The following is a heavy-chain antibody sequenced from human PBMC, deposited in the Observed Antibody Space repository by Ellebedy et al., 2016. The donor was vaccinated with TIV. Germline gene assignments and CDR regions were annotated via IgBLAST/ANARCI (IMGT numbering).Heavy chain of an antibody. CDR3: AKDRAAEVAITSFDY. D-gene: IGHD3-22*01. J-gene: IGHJ4*02. V-gene: IGHV3-74*01. CDR1: GFTFSTYW. CDR2: INEDGSAT. Sequence: GESLKISXAASGFTFSTYWMHWVRQAPGKGLVWVSRINEDGSATNYADSVKGRFTISRDNAKNTLYLQMNSLKSEDTAVYYCAKDRAAEVAITSFDYWGQGTLVTVSS.